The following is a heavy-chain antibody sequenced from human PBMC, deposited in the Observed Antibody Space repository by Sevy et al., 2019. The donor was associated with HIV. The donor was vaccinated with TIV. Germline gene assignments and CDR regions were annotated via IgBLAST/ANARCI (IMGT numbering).Heavy chain of an antibody. CDR1: GFTFGEYS. J-gene: IGHJ4*02. Sequence: GGSLRLSCTASGFTFGEYSMSWFRRAPGKGLEWVSCIRSEVYGGTTEYAASVKGRFTISRDDSKSIAYLQMSSLKTEDTAVYYCTRGRRVYADYGVDYWGQGTLVTVSS. CDR3: TRGRRVYADYGVDY. D-gene: IGHD4-17*01. CDR2: IRSEVYGGTT. V-gene: IGHV3-49*03.